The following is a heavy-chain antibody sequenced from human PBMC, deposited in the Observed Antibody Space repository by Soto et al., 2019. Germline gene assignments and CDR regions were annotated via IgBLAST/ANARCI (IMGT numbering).Heavy chain of an antibody. D-gene: IGHD2-21*01. J-gene: IGHJ4*02. CDR2: IYWDDDK. V-gene: IGHV2-5*02. CDR3: AHRNYCGGDCFLAY. Sequence: QITLRESGPTLVTPTQTLTLTCTFSGFSLNTSGVAVGWIRQPPGKALEWLALIYWDDDKRYSPSLESRLTITKDTSKIQVVLTMPNMGPLDTATYYCAHRNYCGGDCFLAYWGQGNLVSASS. CDR1: GFSLNTSGVA.